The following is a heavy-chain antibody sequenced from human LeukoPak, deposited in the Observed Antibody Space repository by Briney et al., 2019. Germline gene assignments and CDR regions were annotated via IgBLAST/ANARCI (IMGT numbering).Heavy chain of an antibody. V-gene: IGHV3-30*02. CDR3: AKDREVFRSGSLTMDY. Sequence: GGSLRLSCAASGFTFSSYGMPWVRQAPGKGLEWVAFIRYDGSNKYYADSVKGRFTISRDNSKNTLYLQMNSLRAEDTAVYYCAKDREVFRSGSLTMDYWGQGTLVTVSS. CDR2: IRYDGSNK. CDR1: GFTFSSYG. D-gene: IGHD2-15*01. J-gene: IGHJ4*02.